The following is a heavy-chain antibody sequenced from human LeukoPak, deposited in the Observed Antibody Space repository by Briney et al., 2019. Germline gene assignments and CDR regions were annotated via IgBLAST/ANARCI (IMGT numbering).Heavy chain of an antibody. CDR1: GGSISSGGYY. CDR2: IYYSGST. J-gene: IGHJ4*02. D-gene: IGHD1-1*01. CDR3: ASGDNDPLFDY. Sequence: SQTLSLTCTVSGGSISSGGYYWSWIRQHPGKGLEWIGSIYYSGSTNYNPSLQGRVTISLDTSRNQFSLKLSSVTAADTAVYYCASGDNDPLFDYWGQGTLVTVSS. V-gene: IGHV4-31*03.